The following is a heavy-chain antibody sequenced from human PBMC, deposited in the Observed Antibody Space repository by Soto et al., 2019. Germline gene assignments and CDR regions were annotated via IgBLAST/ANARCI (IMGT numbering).Heavy chain of an antibody. J-gene: IGHJ4*02. D-gene: IGHD4-17*01. V-gene: IGHV3-73*01. CDR2: IRSKANSYAT. Sequence: EVQLVESGGGLVQPGGSLKLSCAASGFTFSGSAMHWVRQASGKGLEWVGRIRSKANSYATAYAASVKGRFTISRDDSKNTAYLQMNSLKTEDTAVYYGTIRSGDGDYDLYLMSFSDVWGQGTLVTGFS. CDR1: GFTFSGSA. CDR3: TIRSGDGDYDLYLMSFSDV.